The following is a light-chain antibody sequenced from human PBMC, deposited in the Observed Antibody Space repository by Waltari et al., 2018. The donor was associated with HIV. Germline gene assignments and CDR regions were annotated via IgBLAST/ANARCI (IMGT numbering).Light chain of an antibody. Sequence: EIVLTQSPRTLSLSPGERATLSCRASQTVTSNYLAWYQVKPGQAPRLLIYGASIRATGVQDRFSGSGSGTDFTLTIGRLEPEDFAVYYCHQYGTSPQTFGQGSKVEIK. V-gene: IGKV3-20*01. J-gene: IGKJ2*01. CDR3: HQYGTSPQT. CDR1: QTVTSNY. CDR2: GAS.